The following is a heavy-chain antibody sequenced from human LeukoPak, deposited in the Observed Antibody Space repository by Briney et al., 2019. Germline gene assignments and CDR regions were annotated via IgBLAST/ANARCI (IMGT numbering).Heavy chain of an antibody. CDR2: INHSGST. D-gene: IGHD3-9*01. CDR3: ARGAAAKTGRSLTYYMDV. V-gene: IGHV4-34*01. J-gene: IGHJ6*03. Sequence: GSLRLSCAASGFTFSSYAMHWIRQPPGKGLEWIGEINHSGSTNYNPSLKSRVTISVDTSKNQFSLKLSSVTAADTAVYYCARGAAAKTGRSLTYYMDVWGKGTTVTVSS. CDR1: GFTFSSYA.